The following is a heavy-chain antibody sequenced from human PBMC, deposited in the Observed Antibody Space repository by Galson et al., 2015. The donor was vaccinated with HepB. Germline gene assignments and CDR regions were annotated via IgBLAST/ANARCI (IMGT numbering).Heavy chain of an antibody. V-gene: IGHV3-13*04. CDR3: ARVAMVRGVIFPVGGMDV. J-gene: IGHJ6*02. CDR1: GFTFSSYD. CDR2: IGTAGDT. Sequence: SLRLSCAASGFTFSSYDMHWVRQATGKGLEWVSAIGTAGDTYYPGSVKGRFTISRENAKSSLYLQMNSLRAGDTAVYYCARVAMVRGVIFPVGGMDVWGQGTTVTVSS. D-gene: IGHD3-10*01.